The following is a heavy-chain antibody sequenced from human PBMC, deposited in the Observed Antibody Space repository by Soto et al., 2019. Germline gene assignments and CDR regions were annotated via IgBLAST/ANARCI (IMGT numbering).Heavy chain of an antibody. D-gene: IGHD5-18*01. CDR3: ARGGYGHGDLFQY. V-gene: IGHV4-59*01. CDR1: GGSISSYH. CDR2: IYYSGST. J-gene: IGHJ4*02. Sequence: SETLSLTCTVSGGSISSYHWSWIRQPPGKGLEWIGYIYYSGSTNYNPSLKSRVTISLDTSKNQFSLRLTSVTAAEDTAMYYCARGGYGHGDLFQYWGQGTLVTVSS.